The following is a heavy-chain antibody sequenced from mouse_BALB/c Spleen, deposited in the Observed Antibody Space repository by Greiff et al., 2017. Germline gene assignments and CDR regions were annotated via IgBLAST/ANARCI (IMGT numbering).Heavy chain of an antibody. CDR1: GFNIKDYY. D-gene: IGHD2-1*01. J-gene: IGHJ4*01. CDR3: ARNGNLPYAMDY. V-gene: IGHV14-1*02. CDR2: IDPENGNT. Sequence: EVQLHQSGAELVRPGALVKLSCKASGFNIKDYYMHWVKQRPEQGLEWIGWIDPENGNTIYDPKFQGKASITADTSSNTAYLQLSSLTSEDTAVYYCARNGNLPYAMDYWGQGTSVTVSS.